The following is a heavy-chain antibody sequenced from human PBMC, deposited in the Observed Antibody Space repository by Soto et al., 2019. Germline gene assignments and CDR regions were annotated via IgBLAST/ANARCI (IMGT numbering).Heavy chain of an antibody. Sequence: SETLSLTCTVSGGSISSGGYYWSWIRQHPGKGLEWIGYIYYSGSTYYNPSLKSRVTISVDTSKNQFSLKLSSVTAADTAVYYCAGDNTDTARADYWGQGTLVTVSS. CDR3: AGDNTDTARADY. CDR1: GGSISSGGYY. V-gene: IGHV4-31*03. D-gene: IGHD5-18*01. CDR2: IYYSGST. J-gene: IGHJ4*02.